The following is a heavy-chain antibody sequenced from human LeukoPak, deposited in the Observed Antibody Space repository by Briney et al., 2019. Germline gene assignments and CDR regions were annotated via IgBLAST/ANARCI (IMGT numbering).Heavy chain of an antibody. J-gene: IGHJ4*02. CDR3: ARHYYGSGSYDY. V-gene: IGHV3-11*06. D-gene: IGHD3-10*01. CDR1: GLTFSDYY. CDR2: ISSSSSYT. Sequence: PGGPLRLSCAASGLTFSDYYMSWIRQAPGKGLEWVSYISSSSSYTNYADSVKGRFTISRDNAKNSLYLQMNSLRAEDTAVYYCARHYYGSGSYDYWGQGTLVTVSS.